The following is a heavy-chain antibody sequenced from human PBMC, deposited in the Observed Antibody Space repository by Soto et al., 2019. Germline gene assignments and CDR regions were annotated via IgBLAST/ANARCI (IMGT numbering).Heavy chain of an antibody. Sequence: PGESLKISCKGSGYSFTNSWIAWVRQMPGKGLEWMGIIYPGDSDTRYSPSFQGQVTISADKSISTAYLQWSSLRASDTAMYYCARQAPNYYDSSGYPDYWGQGTLVTVSS. CDR3: ARQAPNYYDSSGYPDY. V-gene: IGHV5-51*01. J-gene: IGHJ4*02. CDR1: GYSFTNSW. D-gene: IGHD3-22*01. CDR2: IYPGDSDT.